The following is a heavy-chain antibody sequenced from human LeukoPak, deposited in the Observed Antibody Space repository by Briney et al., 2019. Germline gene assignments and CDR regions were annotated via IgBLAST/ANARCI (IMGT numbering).Heavy chain of an antibody. D-gene: IGHD3-22*01. CDR3: VRSAYYDSSGYYYDS. J-gene: IGHJ4*02. CDR1: GFTFSSYW. V-gene: IGHV3-74*01. Sequence: GGSLRLSCAGSGFTFSSYWLHLVRHAPGKGLVWVSRISPDGSTTNLADSVKGRCTISRDNPKNTLYLQMSSLRAEDTAVYYCVRSAYYDSSGYYYDSWGQGTLVTVSS. CDR2: ISPDGSTT.